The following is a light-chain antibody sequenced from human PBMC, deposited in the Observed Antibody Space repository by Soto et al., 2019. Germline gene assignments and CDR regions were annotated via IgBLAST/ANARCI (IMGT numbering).Light chain of an antibody. CDR3: CSYAGSSTHV. V-gene: IGLV2-23*01. Sequence: QSALTQPASVSGSPGQSITISCTGTSSDVGSYNFVSWYQQHPGNAPKVMIYEGSKRPSGVSNRFSGSKSGNTASLTISGLRAEDEADYYCCSYAGSSTHVFGTGTKV. J-gene: IGLJ1*01. CDR1: SSDVGSYNF. CDR2: EGS.